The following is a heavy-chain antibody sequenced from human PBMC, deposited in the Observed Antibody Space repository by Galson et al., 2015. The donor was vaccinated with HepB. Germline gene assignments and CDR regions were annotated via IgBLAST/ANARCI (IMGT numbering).Heavy chain of an antibody. D-gene: IGHD5-12*01. V-gene: IGHV3-48*04. J-gene: IGHJ4*02. CDR1: TFIFSTYS. CDR2: ISSSSTTI. CDR3: VLLGGYDLKPLDY. Sequence: SLRLSCAASTFIFSTYSMTWVRQAPGKGLEWVSYISSSSTTIYYADSVKGRFTISRDNAKSSLYLQMNSLRAEDTAVYYCVLLGGYDLKPLDYWGQGTLVTVSS.